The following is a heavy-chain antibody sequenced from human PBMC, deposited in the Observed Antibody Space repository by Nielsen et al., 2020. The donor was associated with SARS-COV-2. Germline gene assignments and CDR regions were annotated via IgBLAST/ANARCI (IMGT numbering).Heavy chain of an antibody. Sequence: GGSLRLSCAASGFTVSSNYMSWVRQAPGKGLEWVAVIYSGGDTYYADSVKGRFTISRDNSKNMVSLQMNTLRAEDTAVYYCAGVPYWGQGTLVTVSS. J-gene: IGHJ4*02. CDR1: GFTVSSNY. CDR2: IYSGGDT. V-gene: IGHV3-53*01. CDR3: AGVPY.